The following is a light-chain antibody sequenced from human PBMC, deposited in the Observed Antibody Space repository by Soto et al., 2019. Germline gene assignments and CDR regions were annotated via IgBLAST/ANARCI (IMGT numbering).Light chain of an antibody. J-gene: IGLJ2*01. V-gene: IGLV1-44*01. Sequence: QSVLTQAPSASGAPGQRVTMSCSGSRSNIGTNTVNWYQQRPGTPPKFLIYDNYRRPSGVPDRFSGSQSGTSASLAINGLQSEDEDYYYCSAWDDSLNRPVFGGGTKVTVL. CDR3: SAWDDSLNRPV. CDR2: DNY. CDR1: RSNIGTNT.